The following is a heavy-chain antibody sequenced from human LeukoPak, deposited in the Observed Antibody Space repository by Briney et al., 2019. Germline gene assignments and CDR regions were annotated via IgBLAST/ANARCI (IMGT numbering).Heavy chain of an antibody. D-gene: IGHD3-22*01. V-gene: IGHV3-7*01. J-gene: IGHJ4*02. CDR2: IKQDGSEK. CDR3: TTNLPPAFDSSGYIDY. CDR1: GFTFSSYW. Sequence: GGSLRLSCAASGFTFSSYWISWVRQAPGKGLEWVANIKQDGSEKYYVDSVKGRFTISRDNAKNSLYLQMNSLRAEDTAVYYCTTNLPPAFDSSGYIDYWGQGTLVTVSS.